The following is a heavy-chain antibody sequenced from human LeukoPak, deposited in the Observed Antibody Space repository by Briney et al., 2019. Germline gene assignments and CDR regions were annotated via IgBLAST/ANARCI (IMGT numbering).Heavy chain of an antibody. Sequence: GGSLRLSCAASGFTFSSYAMSWVRQAPGKGLEWVSGISLDGATTYYAGSVEGRFTISRDNSKNALYLQMNSLRADDTAVYYCAKGRSSSGWSSFDYWGQGTLVTVSS. CDR1: GFTFSSYA. CDR2: ISLDGATT. D-gene: IGHD6-19*01. J-gene: IGHJ4*02. V-gene: IGHV3-23*01. CDR3: AKGRSSSGWSSFDY.